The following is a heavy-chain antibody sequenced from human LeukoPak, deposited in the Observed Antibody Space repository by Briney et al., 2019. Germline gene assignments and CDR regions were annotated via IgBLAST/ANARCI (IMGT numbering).Heavy chain of an antibody. CDR3: ARDSYDFWSLSESNWFDP. D-gene: IGHD3-3*01. Sequence: PSETLSLTCTVSGYSISSGYYWGWIRQPPGKGLEWIGSIYHSGSTYYNPSLKSRATISVDTSKNQFSLKLSSVAAADTAVYYCARDSYDFWSLSESNWFDPWGQGTLVTVSS. V-gene: IGHV4-38-2*02. CDR1: GYSISSGYY. J-gene: IGHJ5*02. CDR2: IYHSGST.